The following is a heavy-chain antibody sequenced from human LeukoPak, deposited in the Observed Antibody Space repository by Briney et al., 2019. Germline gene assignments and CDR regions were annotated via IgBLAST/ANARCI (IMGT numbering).Heavy chain of an antibody. CDR2: INHSGST. D-gene: IGHD3-9*01. V-gene: IGHV4-34*01. CDR1: GGSFSGYY. J-gene: IGHJ6*02. Sequence: SETLSLTCAIYGGSFSGYYWSWIRQPPGKGLEWIGEINHSGSTNYNPSLKSRVTISVDTSKNQFSLKLSSVTAADTAVYYCARILGLGWGGYYDILTGDYGMDVWGQGTTVTVSS. CDR3: ARILGLGWGGYYDILTGDYGMDV.